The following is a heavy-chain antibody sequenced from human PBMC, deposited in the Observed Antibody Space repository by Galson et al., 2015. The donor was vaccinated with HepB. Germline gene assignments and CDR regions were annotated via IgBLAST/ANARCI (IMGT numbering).Heavy chain of an antibody. D-gene: IGHD3-22*01. CDR1: GSTFTSYG. CDR2: ISAYNGNT. J-gene: IGHJ4*02. CDR3: ARVRGITMIDWAENYFDY. Sequence: SVKVSCKASGSTFTSYGISWVRQAPGQGLEWMGWISAYNGNTNYAQKLQGRVTMTTDTSTSTAYMELRSLRSDDTAVYYCARVRGITMIDWAENYFDYWGQGTLVTVSS. V-gene: IGHV1-18*04.